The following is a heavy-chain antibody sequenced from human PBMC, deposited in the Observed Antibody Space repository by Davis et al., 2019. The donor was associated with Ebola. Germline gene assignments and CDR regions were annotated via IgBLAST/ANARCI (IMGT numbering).Heavy chain of an antibody. J-gene: IGHJ3*02. Sequence: PGGSLRLSCKGSGYSFTSYWIAWVRQMPGKGLEWMGIIYPGDSDTRYSSSFEGQVTISADKSISTAYLQWSSLKASDTALYYCARPSTSGQGNAFNIWGQGTTVTVSS. CDR1: GYSFTSYW. CDR3: ARPSTSGQGNAFNI. V-gene: IGHV5-51*01. CDR2: IYPGDSDT. D-gene: IGHD2-8*01.